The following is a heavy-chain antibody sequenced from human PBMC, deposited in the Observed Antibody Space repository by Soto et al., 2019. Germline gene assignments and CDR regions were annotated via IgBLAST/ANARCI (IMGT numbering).Heavy chain of an antibody. Sequence: QLQLQESGSGLVKPSQTLSLTCTVSGGSITSSGYSWSWIRQPPGKGLEWIGYIYHSGSTFYNPSLQSRVTISVDRSKDQFSLKLNSVTAADTAVYYCAKWNSNWFDPWGQGTLVTVS. CDR2: IYHSGST. V-gene: IGHV4-30-2*01. D-gene: IGHD1-7*01. CDR3: AKWNSNWFDP. CDR1: GGSITSSGYS. J-gene: IGHJ5*02.